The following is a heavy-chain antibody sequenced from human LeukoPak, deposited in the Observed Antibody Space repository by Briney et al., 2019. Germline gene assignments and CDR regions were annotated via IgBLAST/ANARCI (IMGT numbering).Heavy chain of an antibody. CDR1: GGTFSSYA. V-gene: IGHV1-69*01. D-gene: IGHD1-26*01. CDR2: IIPIFGTA. J-gene: IGHJ3*02. Sequence: SVKVSSKASGGTFSSYAISWVRQAPGQGLEWMGGIIPIFGTANYAQKFQGRVTITADESTSTAYMELSSLRSEDTAVYYCARERGSPTGDAFDIWGQGTMVTVSS. CDR3: ARERGSPTGDAFDI.